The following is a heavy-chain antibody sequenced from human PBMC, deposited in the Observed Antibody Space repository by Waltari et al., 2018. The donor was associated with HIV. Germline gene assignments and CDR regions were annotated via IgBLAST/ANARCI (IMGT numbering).Heavy chain of an antibody. Sequence: EVQLVDSGGGLVQPGGSLRISCAASGFPISSYSMSWVRQAPGGVLEWVAFIKEDGSEKTYVDSVKCRFTISRDNAKNSLFLQMNNLRAEDTAVYYCGRGGLRDYWGQGTLVTVSS. D-gene: IGHD3-16*01. CDR3: GRGGLRDY. CDR1: GFPISSYS. V-gene: IGHV3-7*01. J-gene: IGHJ4*02. CDR2: IKEDGSEK.